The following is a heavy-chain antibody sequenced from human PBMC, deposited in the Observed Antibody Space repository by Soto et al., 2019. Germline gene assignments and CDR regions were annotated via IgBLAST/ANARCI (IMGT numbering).Heavy chain of an antibody. CDR2: ISSSGNTV. J-gene: IGHJ4*02. V-gene: IGHV3-48*03. CDR3: VRYCSTTLCNGVATRTFDY. D-gene: IGHD2-2*01. Sequence: GGSLRLSCAASRFTFSTYEMNWVRQAPGKGLEWVSYISSSGNTVYYADSVKGRFTISRGNTRNSLYLQMNSLRDEDTALYYCVRYCSTTLCNGVATRTFDYWGQGTLVTVSS. CDR1: RFTFSTYE.